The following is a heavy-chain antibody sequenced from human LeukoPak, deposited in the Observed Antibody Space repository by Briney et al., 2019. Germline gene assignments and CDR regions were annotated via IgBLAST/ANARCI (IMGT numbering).Heavy chain of an antibody. J-gene: IGHJ4*02. V-gene: IGHV4-30-4*08. CDR2: IYYSGST. D-gene: IGHD3-3*01. CDR3: ARAEDYYDFWSGHGGYYFDY. CDR1: GGSISSGDYY. Sequence: SETLSLTCTVSGGSISSGDYYWSWIRQPPGKGLEWIGYIYYSGSTYYNPSLKSRVTISVDTSKNQFSLKLSSVTAADTAVYYCARAEDYYDFWSGHGGYYFDYWGQGTLVTVSS.